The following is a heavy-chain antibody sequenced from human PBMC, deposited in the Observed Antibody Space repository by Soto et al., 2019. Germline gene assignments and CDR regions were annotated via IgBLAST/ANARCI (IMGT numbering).Heavy chain of an antibody. CDR3: ARDNDYDILTGYYLYGMDV. V-gene: IGHV1-3*01. Sequence: EASVKVSCKASGYTFTSYAMHWVRQAPGQRLEWKGWINAGNGNTKYSQKFQDRVTITRDTSASTAYMELSSLRSEDTAVYYCARDNDYDILTGYYLYGMDVWGQGTTVTVSS. J-gene: IGHJ6*02. CDR2: INAGNGNT. CDR1: GYTFTSYA. D-gene: IGHD3-9*01.